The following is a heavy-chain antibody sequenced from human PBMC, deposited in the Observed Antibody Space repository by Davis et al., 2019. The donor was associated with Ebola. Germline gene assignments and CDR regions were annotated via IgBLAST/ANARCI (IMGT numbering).Heavy chain of an antibody. J-gene: IGHJ3*02. CDR3: ASFGPTYYYDSSGYAFDI. CDR1: GGSFSGYY. Sequence: PSETLSLTCAVYGGSFSGYYWSWIRQPPGKGLEWIGYIYYSGSTYYNPSLKSRVTISVDTSKNQFSLKLSSVTAADTAVYYCASFGPTYYYDSSGYAFDIWGQGTMVTVSS. V-gene: IGHV4-34*01. D-gene: IGHD3-22*01. CDR2: IYYSGST.